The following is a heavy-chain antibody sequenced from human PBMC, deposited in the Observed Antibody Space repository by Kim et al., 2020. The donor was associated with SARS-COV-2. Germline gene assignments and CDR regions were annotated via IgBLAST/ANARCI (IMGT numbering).Heavy chain of an antibody. J-gene: IGHJ6*02. Sequence: SETLSLTCTVSGGSFSSGSYYWSWIRQPPGKGLEWIGYIYYSGSTNYNPSLKSRVTISVDTSKNQFSLKLSSVTAADTAVYYCARYSSSWEGYYYYGMDVWGQGTTVTVSS. CDR1: GGSFSSGSYY. CDR2: IYYSGST. D-gene: IGHD6-13*01. CDR3: ARYSSSWEGYYYYGMDV. V-gene: IGHV4-61*01.